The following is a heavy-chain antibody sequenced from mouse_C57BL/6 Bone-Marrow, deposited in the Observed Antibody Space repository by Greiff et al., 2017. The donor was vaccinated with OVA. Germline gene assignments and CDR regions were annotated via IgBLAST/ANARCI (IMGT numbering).Heavy chain of an antibody. Sequence: QVQLQQPGAELVKPGASVKLSCEASGYTFTSYWMHWVKQRPGQGLEWIGMIHPNSGSTNYNEKFKSKATLTVDKSSSTAYMQLSSLTSEDSAVYYCARDLYYDYSSWFAYWGQGTLVTVSA. V-gene: IGHV1-64*01. CDR1: GYTFTSYW. CDR2: IHPNSGST. CDR3: ARDLYYDYSSWFAY. J-gene: IGHJ3*01. D-gene: IGHD2-4*01.